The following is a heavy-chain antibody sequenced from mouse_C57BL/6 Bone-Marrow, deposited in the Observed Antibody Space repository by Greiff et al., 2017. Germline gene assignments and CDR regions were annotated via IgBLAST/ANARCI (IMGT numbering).Heavy chain of an antibody. Sequence: EVQLQESGPGLVKPSQSLSLTCSVTGYSITSGYYWNWIRQFPGNKLEWMGYISYDGSNNYNPSLKNRISITRDTSKNQFFLKLNSVTTEDTATYYCARGWLLRWYFDVWGTGTTVTVSS. CDR2: ISYDGSN. V-gene: IGHV3-6*01. CDR1: GYSITSGYY. D-gene: IGHD2-3*01. CDR3: ARGWLLRWYFDV. J-gene: IGHJ1*03.